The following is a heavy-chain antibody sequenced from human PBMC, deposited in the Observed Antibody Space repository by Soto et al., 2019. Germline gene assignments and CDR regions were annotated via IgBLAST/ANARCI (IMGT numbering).Heavy chain of an antibody. CDR1: GDSVSSNSAA. Sequence: SETLSLTCAISGDSVSSNSAAWNWIRQSPSRGLEWLGRTYYRSKWYNDYAVSVKSRITINPDTSKNQFSLQLNSVTPEDMAVYYCARGGPGIAVAGVAGFDYWGQGTLVTVSS. V-gene: IGHV6-1*01. D-gene: IGHD6-19*01. CDR3: ARGGPGIAVAGVAGFDY. J-gene: IGHJ4*02. CDR2: TYYRSKWYN.